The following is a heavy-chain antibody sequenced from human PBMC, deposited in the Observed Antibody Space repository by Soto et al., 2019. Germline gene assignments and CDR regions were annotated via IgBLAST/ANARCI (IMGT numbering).Heavy chain of an antibody. Sequence: EVQLLESGGGLVQPGGSLRLSCAASGFTFSSYAMSWVRQAPGKGLEWVSAISGSGGSTYYADSVKGRFTISRDNSKNTLYLQMNSLRAEDTAVYYCAKAPLGMVRGATNWFDPWGQGTLVTVSS. J-gene: IGHJ5*02. CDR1: GFTFSSYA. CDR2: ISGSGGST. D-gene: IGHD3-10*01. CDR3: AKAPLGMVRGATNWFDP. V-gene: IGHV3-23*01.